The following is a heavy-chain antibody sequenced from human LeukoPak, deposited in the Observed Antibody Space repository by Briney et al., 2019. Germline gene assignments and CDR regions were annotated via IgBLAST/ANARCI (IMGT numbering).Heavy chain of an antibody. Sequence: SETLSLTCTVSGYSISSGYYWGWIRQPPGKGLEGIGSIYHSGSTYYNPSLKSRVTISVDTSKNQFSLKLSSVTAADTAVYYCARDPAVAGTNWFDPWGQGTLVTVSS. D-gene: IGHD6-19*01. CDR2: IYHSGST. V-gene: IGHV4-38-2*02. J-gene: IGHJ5*02. CDR3: ARDPAVAGTNWFDP. CDR1: GYSISSGYY.